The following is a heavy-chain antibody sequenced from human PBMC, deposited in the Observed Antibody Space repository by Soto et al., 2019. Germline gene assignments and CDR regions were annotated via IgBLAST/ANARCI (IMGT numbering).Heavy chain of an antibody. CDR3: ARDLQGTDPYYYGMAV. CDR2: IYYSGST. Sequence: SETLSLTCTVSGGSISSYYWSWIRQPPGKGLEWIGYIYYSGSTNYNPSLKSRVTISVDTSKNQFSLKLSSVTAADTAVYYCARDLQGTDPYYYGMAVWGQGTTVTVSS. V-gene: IGHV4-59*01. J-gene: IGHJ6*02. CDR1: GGSISSYY. D-gene: IGHD4-4*01.